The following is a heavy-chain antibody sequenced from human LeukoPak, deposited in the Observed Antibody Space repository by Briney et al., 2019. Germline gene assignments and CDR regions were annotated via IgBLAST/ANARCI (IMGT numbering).Heavy chain of an antibody. D-gene: IGHD1-26*01. Sequence: GGSLRLSCAASGFTVSSNYMSWVRQAPGKGLEWVSVIYSGGSTYYADSVKGRFTISRDNSKNTLYLQMNSLRAEDTAVYYCARPVSGSSLYYFDYWGQGTLVTVSS. J-gene: IGHJ4*02. CDR3: ARPVSGSSLYYFDY. V-gene: IGHV3-53*01. CDR1: GFTVSSNY. CDR2: IYSGGST.